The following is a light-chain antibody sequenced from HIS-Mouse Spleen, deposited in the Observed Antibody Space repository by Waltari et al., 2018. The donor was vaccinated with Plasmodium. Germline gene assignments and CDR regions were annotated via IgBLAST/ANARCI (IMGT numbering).Light chain of an antibody. Sequence: SSELTQDPAVSVALGQTVRITCQGASLRSYCASWYQQKPGQAPVLVIYGKNNRPSGIPDRFSGSSSGNTASLTITGAQAEDEADYYCNSRDSSGNHWVFGGGTKLTVL. CDR1: SLRSYC. J-gene: IGLJ3*02. V-gene: IGLV3-19*01. CDR3: NSRDSSGNHWV. CDR2: GKN.